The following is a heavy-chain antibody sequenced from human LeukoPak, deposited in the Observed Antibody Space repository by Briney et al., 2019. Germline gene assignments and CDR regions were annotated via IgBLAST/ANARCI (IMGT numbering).Heavy chain of an antibody. J-gene: IGHJ5*02. V-gene: IGHV1-8*02. Sequence: ASVKVSCKASGYTFTSYGISWVRQAPGQGLEWMGWMNPTSGNTGCPQKFQGRVSMTRNTSITTAHMELSSLRSDDTAVYYCARGAIVAAAPGGFDPWGQGTLVTVSS. D-gene: IGHD2-2*01. CDR3: ARGAIVAAAPGGFDP. CDR2: MNPTSGNT. CDR1: GYTFTSYG.